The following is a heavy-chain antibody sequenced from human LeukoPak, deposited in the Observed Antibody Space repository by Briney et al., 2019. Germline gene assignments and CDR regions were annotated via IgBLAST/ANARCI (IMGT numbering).Heavy chain of an antibody. Sequence: GRSLRLSCAASGFTFDDYAMHWVRQAPGKGLEWVSGISWNSGSIGYAGSVKGRFTISRDNAKNSLYLQMNSLRAEDTALYYCAKDGYDSSGNHFDYWGQGTLVTVSS. V-gene: IGHV3-9*01. D-gene: IGHD3-22*01. CDR1: GFTFDDYA. CDR3: AKDGYDSSGNHFDY. CDR2: ISWNSGSI. J-gene: IGHJ4*02.